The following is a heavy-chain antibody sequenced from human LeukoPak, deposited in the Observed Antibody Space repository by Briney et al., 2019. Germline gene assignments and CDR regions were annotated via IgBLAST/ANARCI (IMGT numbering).Heavy chain of an antibody. CDR3: ARGDSGWSYSFDY. D-gene: IGHD6-19*01. V-gene: IGHV3-66*01. J-gene: IGHJ4*02. Sequence: GGSLRLSCAASGFTVSSNYMSWVRQAPGKGLEWGSVIYSGGTTYYADSVKGRFTISRDNVKNTLYLQMNSLRAEDTAVYYCARGDSGWSYSFDYWGQGTLVTISS. CDR1: GFTVSSNY. CDR2: IYSGGTT.